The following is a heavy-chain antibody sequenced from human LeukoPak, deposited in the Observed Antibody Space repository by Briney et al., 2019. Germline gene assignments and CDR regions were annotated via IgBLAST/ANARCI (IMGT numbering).Heavy chain of an antibody. CDR1: GGSISSYY. CDR2: IYYSGST. D-gene: IGHD5-12*01. Sequence: ASETLSLTCTVSGGSISSYYWSWIRQPPGKGLEWIGYIYYSGSTNYNPSLKSRVTISVDTSKNQFSLKLSSVTAADTAVYYCARVSGYDWESFYDYWGRGSLVTVSS. J-gene: IGHJ4*02. V-gene: IGHV4-59*01. CDR3: ARVSGYDWESFYDY.